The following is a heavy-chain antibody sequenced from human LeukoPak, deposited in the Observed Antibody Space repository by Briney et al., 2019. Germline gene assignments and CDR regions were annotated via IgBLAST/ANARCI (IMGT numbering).Heavy chain of an antibody. CDR1: GFTFSSYA. J-gene: IGHJ6*03. CDR2: ISYDGSNK. V-gene: IGHV3-30*04. CDR3: AKGSYGSGSYPYYYYYYYMDV. Sequence: PGGSLRLSCAASGFTFSSYAMHWVRQAPGKGLEWVAVISYDGSNKYYADSVKGRFTISRDNSKNTLYLQMNSLRAEDTAVYYCAKGSYGSGSYPYYYYYYYMDVWGKGTTVTISS. D-gene: IGHD3-10*01.